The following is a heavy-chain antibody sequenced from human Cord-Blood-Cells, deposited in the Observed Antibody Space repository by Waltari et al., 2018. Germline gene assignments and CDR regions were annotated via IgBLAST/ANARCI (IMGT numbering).Heavy chain of an antibody. V-gene: IGHV3-21*01. D-gene: IGHD6-13*01. Sequence: EVQLVESGGGPVKHGASLRLSCAASGSPFSSYSTTCVLQAPWKGLESVSSISSSSSYIYYADSLKGRFTISRDNAKNSLYLQMNSLRAEDTAVYYCARDRKAGDWYFDLWGRGTLVTVSS. CDR3: ARDRKAGDWYFDL. CDR1: GSPFSSYS. CDR2: ISSSSSYI. J-gene: IGHJ2*01.